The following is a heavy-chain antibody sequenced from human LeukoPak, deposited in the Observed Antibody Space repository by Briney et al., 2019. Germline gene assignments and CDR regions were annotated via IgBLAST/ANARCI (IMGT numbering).Heavy chain of an antibody. CDR1: GFTFSSYA. D-gene: IGHD3-22*01. CDR3: AGYSYDSSGLKY. J-gene: IGHJ4*02. CDR2: ISGSGDST. V-gene: IGHV3-23*01. Sequence: GGSLRLSCAASGFTFSSYAMSWVRQAPGKGLEWVSRISGSGDSTYYADSVKGRFTISRDNAKTTLSLQMSSLRAEDTAVYYWAGYSYDSSGLKYWSQGALVTVSS.